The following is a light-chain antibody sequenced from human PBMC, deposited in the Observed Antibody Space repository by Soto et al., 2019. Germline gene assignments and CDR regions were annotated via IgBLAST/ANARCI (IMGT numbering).Light chain of an antibody. Sequence: EIVLTQSPVTLSLSPGERATLSCRASQTVSNQLAWYQQKPGQAPRLLIYDASRRVTGIPARFSGSGSGTDFTLTLSSLEPEDFAVYYCQQRAGSSTFGQGTRLKIK. V-gene: IGKV3-11*01. CDR2: DAS. CDR1: QTVSNQ. J-gene: IGKJ5*01. CDR3: QQRAGSST.